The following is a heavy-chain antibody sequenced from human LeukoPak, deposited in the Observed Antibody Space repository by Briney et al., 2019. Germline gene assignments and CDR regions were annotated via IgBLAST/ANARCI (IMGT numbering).Heavy chain of an antibody. D-gene: IGHD1-26*01. J-gene: IGHJ4*02. CDR2: INWNGGST. CDR3: ARGKMVGATAWGGLDY. Sequence: TGGSLTLSCVASGFTFDDHDMSWVRQAPGKGLEWVSNINWNGGSTGYADSVKGRFTISRDNAKNSLYLQMNSLRAEDTAFYYCARGKMVGATAWGGLDYWGQGTLVTVSS. CDR1: GFTFDDHD. V-gene: IGHV3-20*04.